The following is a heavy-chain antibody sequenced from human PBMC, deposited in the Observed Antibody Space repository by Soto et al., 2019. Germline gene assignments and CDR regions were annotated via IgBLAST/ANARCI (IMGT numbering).Heavy chain of an antibody. V-gene: IGHV3-7*01. CDR3: ARVTIFGAAGNYYYAMDV. J-gene: IGHJ6*01. CDR1: AFTVSSYW. Sequence: GWSLRLSCAASAFTVSSYWMTWVRQTPGKGLEWVANIKQDGGEKYYVDSVKGRFTISRDNAKNSLYLQVNSLRAEDTAVYYCARVTIFGAAGNYYYAMDVWGQGTTVTVSS. D-gene: IGHD3-3*01. CDR2: IKQDGGEK.